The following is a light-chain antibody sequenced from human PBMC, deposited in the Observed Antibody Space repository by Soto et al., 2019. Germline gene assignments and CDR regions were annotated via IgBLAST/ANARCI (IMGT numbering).Light chain of an antibody. CDR1: QDIHNY. Sequence: AVLLTQSPSSFSASTGDRATITCRASQDIHNYLAWYQQVPGKAPKLLLYAASILQTGVPSRFSGSGSGTEFTLTVDGLQSEDFATYFCQHSYNYPWTFGQGTTVK. V-gene: IGKV1-8*01. CDR2: AAS. CDR3: QHSYNYPWT. J-gene: IGKJ1*01.